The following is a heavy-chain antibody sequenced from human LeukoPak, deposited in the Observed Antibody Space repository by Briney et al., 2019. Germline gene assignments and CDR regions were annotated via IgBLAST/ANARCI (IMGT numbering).Heavy chain of an antibody. CDR2: INHSGST. CDR1: GGSFSGYY. CDR3: ARRGTYSSSWYGAFDI. Sequence: SETLSLTCAVYGGSFSGYYWSWIRQPPGKGLEWIGEINHSGSTNYNPSLKSRVTISVDTSKNQLSLKLSSVTAADTAVYYCARRGTYSSSWYGAFDIWGQGTMVTVSS. V-gene: IGHV4-34*01. J-gene: IGHJ3*02. D-gene: IGHD6-13*01.